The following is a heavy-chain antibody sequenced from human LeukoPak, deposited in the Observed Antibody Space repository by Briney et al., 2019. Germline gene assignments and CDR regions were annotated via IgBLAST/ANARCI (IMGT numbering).Heavy chain of an antibody. CDR2: IWYDGSNK. Sequence: GGSLRLSCAASGFTFSSYGMHWVRQAPGKGLEWVAFIWYDGSNKYYADSVKGRFTISRDNSKNTLYLQMNSLRAEDTAVYYCAKFYGSGSYGTFDYWGQGTLVTVSS. D-gene: IGHD3-10*01. CDR3: AKFYGSGSYGTFDY. CDR1: GFTFSSYG. J-gene: IGHJ4*02. V-gene: IGHV3-30*02.